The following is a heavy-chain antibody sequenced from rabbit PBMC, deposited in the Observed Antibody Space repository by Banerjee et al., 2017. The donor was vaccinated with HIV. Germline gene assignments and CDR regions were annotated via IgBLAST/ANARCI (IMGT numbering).Heavy chain of an antibody. J-gene: IGHJ4*01. D-gene: IGHD6-1*01. Sequence: EESGGDLVKPEGSLTLTCTASGFSFSSSYWICWVRQAPGKGLEWIACIYAGSSGSTYYASWAKGRFTISKTSSTTVTLQMTSLTAADTATYFCARGGVIGGDGGYGYVTELWGPGTLVTVS. CDR2: IYAGSSGST. V-gene: IGHV1S45*01. CDR3: ARGGVIGGDGGYGYVTEL. CDR1: GFSFSSSYW.